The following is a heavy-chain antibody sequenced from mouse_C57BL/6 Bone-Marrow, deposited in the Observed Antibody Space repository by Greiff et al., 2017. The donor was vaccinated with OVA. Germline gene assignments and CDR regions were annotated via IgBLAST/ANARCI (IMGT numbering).Heavy chain of an antibody. V-gene: IGHV14-4*01. CDR2: IDPENGDT. CDR3: TTPLYGSSYPYYFDY. Sequence: EVHLVESGAELVRPGASVKLSCTASGFNIKDDYMHWVKQRPEQGLEWIGWIDPENGDTEYASKFQGKATITADTSSNTAYLQLSSLTSEDTAFYYCTTPLYGSSYPYYFDYWGQGTTLTVSS. D-gene: IGHD1-1*01. J-gene: IGHJ2*01. CDR1: GFNIKDDY.